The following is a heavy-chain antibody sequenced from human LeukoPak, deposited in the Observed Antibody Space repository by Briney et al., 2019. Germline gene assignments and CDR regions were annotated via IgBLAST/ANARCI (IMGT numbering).Heavy chain of an antibody. CDR1: GFTFSSYS. D-gene: IGHD4-11*01. CDR2: ISSSSYI. J-gene: IGHJ3*02. Sequence: PGGSLRLSCAASGFTFSSYSMNWVRQAPGKGLEWVSSISSSSYIYYADSVKSRFTISRDNAKNSLYLQMNSLSAEDTAVYYCARDRVTRPSDAFDIWGEGTMVTVSS. CDR3: ARDRVTRPSDAFDI. V-gene: IGHV3-21*01.